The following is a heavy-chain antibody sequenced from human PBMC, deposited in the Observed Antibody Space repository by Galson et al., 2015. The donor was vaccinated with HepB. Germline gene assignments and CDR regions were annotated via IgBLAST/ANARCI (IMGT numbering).Heavy chain of an antibody. CDR2: IYSGGST. V-gene: IGHV3-66*01. CDR1: GFTVSSNY. CDR3: AGDGPLEGLWFGGYEI. J-gene: IGHJ4*02. D-gene: IGHD3-10*01. Sequence: SLRLSCAASGFTVSSNYMSWVRQAPGKGLEWVSVIYSGGSTYYADSVKGRFTISRDNSKNTLYLQMNSLSAEDTAVYYCAGDGPLEGLWFGGYEIWGQGTLVTVSS.